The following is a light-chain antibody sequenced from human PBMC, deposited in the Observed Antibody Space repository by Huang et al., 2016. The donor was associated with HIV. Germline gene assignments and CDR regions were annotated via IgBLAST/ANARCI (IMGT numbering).Light chain of an antibody. CDR1: QTISSN. V-gene: IGKV1-39*01. CDR3: QQSYSTPWT. CDR2: ASS. Sequence: DIQMTQSPSSLSASVGDRVTISCRASQTISSNLVWYHQKPGKAPQLLIYASSYLQSGVPSRFSGSDSGTDFTLTIDGLQPEDFATYYCQQSYSTPWTFGRGTKVEIK. J-gene: IGKJ1*01.